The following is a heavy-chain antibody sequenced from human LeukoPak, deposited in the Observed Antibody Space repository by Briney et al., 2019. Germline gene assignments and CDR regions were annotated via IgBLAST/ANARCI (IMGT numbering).Heavy chain of an antibody. CDR3: ARDRGSGWFVY. CDR1: GYTFSSYG. D-gene: IGHD6-19*01. CDR2: ISAYNGNT. Sequence: GASVKVSCKASGYTFSSYGISWVRQAPGQGLEWMGWISAYNGNTNYAQKVQGRVTMTTDTSTSTAYMELRSLGSDDTAVYYCARDRGSGWFVYWGQGTLVTVSS. J-gene: IGHJ4*02. V-gene: IGHV1-18*01.